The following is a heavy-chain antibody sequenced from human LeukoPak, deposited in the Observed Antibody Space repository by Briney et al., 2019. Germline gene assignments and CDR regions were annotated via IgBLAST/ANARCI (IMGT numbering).Heavy chain of an antibody. V-gene: IGHV3-30*02. CDR3: ARRENYDILTGYYTWFDP. CDR2: IRYEGSKK. D-gene: IGHD3-9*01. Sequence: GGSLRLSCAASGFTCSSYGMHWVRQAPGKGLEWVTFIRYEGSKKYYGDSVKGRFTISRDNSKNTLYLQMNSLRAEDTAVYYCARRENYDILTGYYTWFDPWGQGTLVTVSS. CDR1: GFTCSSYG. J-gene: IGHJ5*02.